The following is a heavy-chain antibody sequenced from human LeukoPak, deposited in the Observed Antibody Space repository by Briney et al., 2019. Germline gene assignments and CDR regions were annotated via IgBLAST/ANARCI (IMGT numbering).Heavy chain of an antibody. Sequence: PGGSLRLSCAASGFTFSSYAMSWLRHAPGEGREWVSDISGSGGRTYYADSVKGRFTISRDNSKNSLYLQMNSLRAEDTAVYYCAKDGPNYDILTGYYRGWFDPWGQGTLVTVSS. CDR2: ISGSGGRT. D-gene: IGHD3-9*01. CDR3: AKDGPNYDILTGYYRGWFDP. V-gene: IGHV3-23*01. CDR1: GFTFSSYA. J-gene: IGHJ5*02.